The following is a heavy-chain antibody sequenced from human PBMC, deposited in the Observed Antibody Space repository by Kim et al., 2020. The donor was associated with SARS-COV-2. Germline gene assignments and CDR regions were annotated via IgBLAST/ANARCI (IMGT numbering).Heavy chain of an antibody. CDR1: GGPFSGYY. CDR3: AGELSSSWYSDMGYYGMDV. D-gene: IGHD6-13*01. Sequence: SETLSLTCAVYGGPFSGYYWSWIRQHPGKGLEWMGEISHSGSTKYNPSLKSRVTISVDTPKNQFSLKLSSVTAADTAVYYCAGELSSSWYSDMGYYGMDVWGQGTTVTVSS. V-gene: IGHV4-34*01. J-gene: IGHJ6*02. CDR2: ISHSGST.